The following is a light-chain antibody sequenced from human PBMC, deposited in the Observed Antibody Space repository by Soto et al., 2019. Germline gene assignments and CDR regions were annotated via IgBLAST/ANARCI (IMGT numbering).Light chain of an antibody. CDR1: QSVSSY. J-gene: IGKJ3*01. CDR2: DAS. Sequence: EIVLTQSPATLSLSPGERATLSCRASQSVSSYLAWYQQKPGQAPRLLIYDASNRATGIPARFSGSGSGTDSTSAISTLEPEAFAVYYCQQRSNWPLFTFGPGTKVDIK. V-gene: IGKV3-11*01. CDR3: QQRSNWPLFT.